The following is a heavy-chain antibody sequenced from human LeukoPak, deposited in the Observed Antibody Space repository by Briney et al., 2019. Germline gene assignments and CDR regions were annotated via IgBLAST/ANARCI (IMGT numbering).Heavy chain of an antibody. Sequence: ASVKVSCKASGYTFTSYDINWVRQAPGQGLEWMAWISAYNFNTNYAQKFQGRVTLTTDTSTSTAYMELRTLRSDDTAVYYCARGSAQPHDYWGQGTLVTVSS. CDR3: ARGSAQPHDY. J-gene: IGHJ4*02. V-gene: IGHV1-18*01. CDR2: ISAYNFNT. D-gene: IGHD2-2*01. CDR1: GYTFTSYD.